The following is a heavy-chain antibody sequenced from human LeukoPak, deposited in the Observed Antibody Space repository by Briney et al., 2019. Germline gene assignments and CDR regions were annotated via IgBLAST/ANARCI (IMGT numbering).Heavy chain of an antibody. CDR2: INHSGST. D-gene: IGHD6-13*01. Sequence: SETLSLTCAVYGGSFSGYYWSWIRQPPGKGLEWIGEINHSGSTYYNPSLKSRVTISVDTSKNQFSLKLSSVTAADTAVYYCARAYSSSWYLNWFDPWGPGTLVTVSS. CDR1: GGSFSGYY. V-gene: IGHV4-34*01. J-gene: IGHJ5*02. CDR3: ARAYSSSWYLNWFDP.